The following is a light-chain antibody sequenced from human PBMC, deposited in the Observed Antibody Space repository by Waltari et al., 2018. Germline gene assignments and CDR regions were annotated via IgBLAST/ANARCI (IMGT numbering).Light chain of an antibody. Sequence: DVVMTQSPLSLSVTVEQAAPISCSSSQSLLHRDGNTYFNWFHQRPGQAPRPLFYKVSYRDPGVPDSFSGSGSGTDFTLTISRVEAEDAGVFYCMQATHCPYTFGQGTKLEI. CDR3: MQATHCPYT. J-gene: IGKJ2*01. CDR1: QSLLHRDGNTY. V-gene: IGKV2-30*02. CDR2: KVS.